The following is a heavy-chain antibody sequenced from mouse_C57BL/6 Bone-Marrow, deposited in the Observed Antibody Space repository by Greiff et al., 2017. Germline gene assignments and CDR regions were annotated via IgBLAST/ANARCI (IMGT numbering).Heavy chain of an antibody. V-gene: IGHV1-52*01. CDR1: GYTFTSYW. Sequence: QVQLQQSGAELVRPGSSVKLSCKASGYTFTSYWMHWVKQRPIQGLEWIGNIDPSDSETHYNQKFKDKATLTVDKSSSTAYMQLISLTSEDSAVYYCARSSFYSNYEAYWGQGTLVTVSA. CDR2: IDPSDSET. J-gene: IGHJ3*01. CDR3: ARSSFYSNYEAY. D-gene: IGHD2-5*01.